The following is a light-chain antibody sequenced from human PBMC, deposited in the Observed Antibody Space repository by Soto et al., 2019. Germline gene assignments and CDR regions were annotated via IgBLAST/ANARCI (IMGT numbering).Light chain of an antibody. CDR1: SSDVGGYNY. V-gene: IGLV2-14*01. CDR3: SSYTSSSPYV. Sequence: QSVLTHPASVSGSPGQSITISCTGTSSDVGGYNYVSWYQQHPGKAPKLMIYDVSNRPSGVSNRFSGSKSGNTASLTISGLQAEDEADYYCSSYTSSSPYVFGTGTKLTVL. J-gene: IGLJ1*01. CDR2: DVS.